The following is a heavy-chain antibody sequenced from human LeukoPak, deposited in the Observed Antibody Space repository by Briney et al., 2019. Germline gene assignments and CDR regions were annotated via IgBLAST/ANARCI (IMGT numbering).Heavy chain of an antibody. D-gene: IGHD6-6*01. J-gene: IGHJ4*02. V-gene: IGHV3-48*02. Sequence: PGGSLRLSCVASGFTFSSYSMNWVRQAPGKGLEWVSYISSSGNTIYYADSVKGRFTISRDNAENSLYLQMSSLRDEDTAVYYCARLYSSSSRVVDYWGQGTLVTVSS. CDR3: ARLYSSSSRVVDY. CDR2: ISSSGNTI. CDR1: GFTFSSYS.